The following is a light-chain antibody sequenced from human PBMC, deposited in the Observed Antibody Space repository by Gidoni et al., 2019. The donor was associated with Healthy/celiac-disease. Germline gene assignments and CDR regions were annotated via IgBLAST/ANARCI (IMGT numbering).Light chain of an antibody. CDR1: QSISSW. CDR2: KAS. J-gene: IGKJ5*01. CDR3: QQYNSYSIT. Sequence: DIQMTQSPSTLSASVGDRVTITCRASQSISSWLAWYQQKPGKAPKLLIYKASSLESGVPPRFSGSGSGTEFTLTISSLQPDDFATYHCQQYNSYSITFGQGTRLEIK. V-gene: IGKV1-5*03.